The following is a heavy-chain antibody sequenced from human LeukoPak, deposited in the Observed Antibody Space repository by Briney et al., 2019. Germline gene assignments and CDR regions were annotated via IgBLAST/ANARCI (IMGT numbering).Heavy chain of an antibody. CDR3: ARGSGSYSL. J-gene: IGHJ4*02. CDR2: FYTSGSS. Sequence: SSETLSLTCTGSGASISSYYWRWIRQPAGKGLEWIGRFYTSGSSNYNPSLKSRVTISVDTSKNQFSLKLTSVTAADTAVYYCARGSGSYSLWGQGTLVTVSS. CDR1: GASISSYY. V-gene: IGHV4-4*07. D-gene: IGHD1-26*01.